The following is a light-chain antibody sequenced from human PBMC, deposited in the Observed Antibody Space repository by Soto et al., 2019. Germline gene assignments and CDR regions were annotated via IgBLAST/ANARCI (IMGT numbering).Light chain of an antibody. J-gene: IGKJ1*01. V-gene: IGKV3-15*01. Sequence: IHTTHAPDTRSRDPWETTILFCRASESVGDYLAWYQQKPGQAPRLLIYDASTRATGSPARISGSGSGTEFTLTISSLQSEDFAVYYCQQYHNWPRTFGQGTKVDIK. CDR2: DAS. CDR3: QQYHNWPRT. CDR1: ESVGDY.